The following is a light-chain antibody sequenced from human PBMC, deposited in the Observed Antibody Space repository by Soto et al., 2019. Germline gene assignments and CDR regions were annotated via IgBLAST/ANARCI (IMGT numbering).Light chain of an antibody. CDR3: QQYDSYSLT. V-gene: IGKV1-5*01. Sequence: IQMTQSPSTVSASVGDRVTSTCRGSRSISRWLAWYQQKPGKAPKLLIYDVSNLESGVPSRFSGSGSGTEFTLTISSLQPDDFATYYCQQYDSYSLTFGGGTKVDIK. J-gene: IGKJ4*01. CDR1: RSISRW. CDR2: DVS.